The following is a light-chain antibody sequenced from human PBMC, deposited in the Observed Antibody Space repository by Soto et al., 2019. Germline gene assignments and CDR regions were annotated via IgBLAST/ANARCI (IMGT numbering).Light chain of an antibody. CDR2: AAS. CDR1: PTISFC. V-gene: IGKV1-39*01. Sequence: DIEITQSPSSLSASVGARVTITRRARPTISFCLPWYQQKPGKAPTLLIYAASNWQSGVPSRFSASGSGTEFTLTFNSLQPEDFATYYCQQPYSTPWTFGQGTKVEIK. J-gene: IGKJ1*01. CDR3: QQPYSTPWT.